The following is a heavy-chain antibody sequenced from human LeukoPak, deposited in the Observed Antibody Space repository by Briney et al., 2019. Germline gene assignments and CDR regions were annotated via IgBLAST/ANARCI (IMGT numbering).Heavy chain of an antibody. CDR2: ISGSGGST. CDR3: AKMGPTVTTRLDRWFDP. Sequence: GGSLRLSCAASGFTFSTYAMSWVRQAPGKGLEWVSAISGSGGSTYYADPVKGRFTISRDSSKNTLYLQMNSLRAEDTAVYYCAKMGPTVTTRLDRWFDPWGQGTLVTVSS. D-gene: IGHD4-17*01. J-gene: IGHJ5*02. CDR1: GFTFSTYA. V-gene: IGHV3-23*01.